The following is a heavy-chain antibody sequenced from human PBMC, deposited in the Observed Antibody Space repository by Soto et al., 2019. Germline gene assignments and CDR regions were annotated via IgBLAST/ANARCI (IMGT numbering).Heavy chain of an antibody. Sequence: SETLSLTCAVYGGSFSGYYWSWIRQPPGKGLEWIGEINHSGSTNYNPSLKSRVTISVDTSKNQFSLKLSSVTAADTAVYYCARARSYGVLRAGYFDYWGQGTLVTVSS. CDR2: INHSGST. CDR3: ARARSYGVLRAGYFDY. J-gene: IGHJ4*02. CDR1: GGSFSGYY. D-gene: IGHD4-17*01. V-gene: IGHV4-34*01.